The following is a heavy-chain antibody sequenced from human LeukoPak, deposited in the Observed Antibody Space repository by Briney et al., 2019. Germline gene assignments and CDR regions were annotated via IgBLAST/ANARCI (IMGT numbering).Heavy chain of an antibody. CDR3: ARFYYDSSGYYCLDY. CDR1: GFTFSSYS. Sequence: GGSLRLSCAASGFTFSSYSTNWVRQAPGKGLEWVSSISSSSSYIYYADSVKGRFTISRDNAKNSLYLQMNSLRAEDTAVYYCARFYYDSSGYYCLDYWGQGTLVTVSS. CDR2: ISSSSSYI. D-gene: IGHD3-22*01. J-gene: IGHJ4*02. V-gene: IGHV3-21*01.